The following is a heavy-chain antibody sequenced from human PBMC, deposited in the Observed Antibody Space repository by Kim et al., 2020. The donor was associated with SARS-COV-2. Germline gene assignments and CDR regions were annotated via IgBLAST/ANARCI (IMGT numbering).Heavy chain of an antibody. CDR2: ISEDGTNK. CDR1: GFTFSHYG. J-gene: IGHJ6*02. V-gene: IGHV3-30*18. D-gene: IGHD3-10*01. Sequence: GGSLRLSCAASGFTFSHYGMHWVRQAPGKGLEWVAAISEDGTNKYYADSVKGRFTISRDNPENTLYLQMNSLRAEDTAVYYCAKVYYYGPGNFYGTYYYYGLDVWGQGSTVIVSS. CDR3: AKVYYYGPGNFYGTYYYYGLDV.